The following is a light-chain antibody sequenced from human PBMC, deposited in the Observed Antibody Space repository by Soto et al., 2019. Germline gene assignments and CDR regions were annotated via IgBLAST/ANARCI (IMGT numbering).Light chain of an antibody. CDR1: QTVSNTY. Sequence: EIGLTQFPGALSLSPGERVTLSCRASQTVSNTYLAWYQQKRGQAPKFLIYGASKRATGIPDRFSGSGSGAEFTLTISSLEPEDFAEYYCQKYGALPPTFGGGTKVEIK. V-gene: IGKV3-20*01. J-gene: IGKJ4*01. CDR3: QKYGALPPT. CDR2: GAS.